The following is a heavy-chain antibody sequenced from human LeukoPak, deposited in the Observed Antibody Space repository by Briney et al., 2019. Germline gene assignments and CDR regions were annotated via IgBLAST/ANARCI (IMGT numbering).Heavy chain of an antibody. D-gene: IGHD2-2*01. Sequence: GGSLRLSCAASGFTFSSYAMKWVRQAPGKGLEWVSAISRTSAYIYYSDSVKGRFTISRNNAKNSLYLQMDSLRAEDTAVYYCARDERRYCSDSSCYPGDYWGQGTLVTVSS. CDR3: ARDERRYCSDSSCYPGDY. V-gene: IGHV3-21*01. CDR2: ISRTSAYI. CDR1: GFTFSSYA. J-gene: IGHJ4*02.